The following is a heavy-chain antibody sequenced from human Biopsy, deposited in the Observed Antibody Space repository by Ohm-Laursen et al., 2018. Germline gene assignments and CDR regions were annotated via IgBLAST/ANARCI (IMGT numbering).Heavy chain of an antibody. CDR1: GFTFSDHH. D-gene: IGHD3-10*01. CDR2: ISSSGATI. V-gene: IGHV3-11*04. Sequence: SLRLSCAASGFTFSDHHMAWVRQAPGKGLEWLSYISSSGATIKYADSVKGRFTISRDNAKNSLYLRMNSLRAEDTAVYYCARSMTTMVRRRSYYFDYWGQGTLVTVSS. J-gene: IGHJ4*02. CDR3: ARSMTTMVRRRSYYFDY.